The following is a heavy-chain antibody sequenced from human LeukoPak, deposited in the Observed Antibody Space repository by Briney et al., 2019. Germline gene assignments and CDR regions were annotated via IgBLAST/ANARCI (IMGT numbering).Heavy chain of an antibody. CDR1: GGTFSSYA. J-gene: IGHJ6*02. V-gene: IGHV1-69*04. Sequence: SVKVSCKASGGTFSSYAISWVRQAPGQGLEWMGRITPILGIANYAQKFQGRVTITADKSTSTAYMELSSLRSEDTAVYYCARPKGNYYYGMDVWGQGTTVTVSS. CDR2: ITPILGIA. CDR3: ARPKGNYYYGMDV.